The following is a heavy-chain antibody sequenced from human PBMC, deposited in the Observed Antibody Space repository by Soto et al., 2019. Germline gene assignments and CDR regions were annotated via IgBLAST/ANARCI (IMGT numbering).Heavy chain of an antibody. D-gene: IGHD2-2*01. CDR2: IGGSAAPT. CDR1: GLTFSSYA. Sequence: GGSLRLSCAASGLTFSSYAMNWVRQAPGKGLEWVSAIGGSAAPTYYADSVKGRFTISRDNSGNTLFLEMYSLRAEDTAVYYCARYIPGVRYYGMDVWGQGTTVTVSS. J-gene: IGHJ6*02. V-gene: IGHV3-23*01. CDR3: ARYIPGVRYYGMDV.